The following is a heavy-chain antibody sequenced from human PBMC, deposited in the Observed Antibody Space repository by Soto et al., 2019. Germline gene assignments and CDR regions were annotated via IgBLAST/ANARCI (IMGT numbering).Heavy chain of an antibody. CDR2: IYSIGST. J-gene: IGHJ6*02. Sequence: QLQLQESGPGLVKPSETLSLTCTVSGGSISSSSYWGWIRQPPGKGLEWIGSIYSIGSTYYNPSLKSRVTISVDTSKKQFSLKLSSVTAADTAVYYCSRSIWYSTDVWVQGTTVTVSS. CDR1: GGSISSSSY. D-gene: IGHD6-13*01. V-gene: IGHV4-39*01. CDR3: SRSIWYSTDV.